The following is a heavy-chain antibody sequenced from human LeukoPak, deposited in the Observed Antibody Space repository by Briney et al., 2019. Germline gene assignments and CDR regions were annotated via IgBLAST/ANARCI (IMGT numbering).Heavy chain of an antibody. CDR1: RFTFSRYT. CDR2: ISSTTSYI. Sequence: GGSLRLSCAASRFTFSRYTMNWVRQAPGKGLEWVSSISSTTSYIYYADSVKGRFTISRDNPKNSLYLQMNSLRAEDTAVYYCARDRGSLIQLWLRDTFDIWGQGTMVTVSS. D-gene: IGHD5-18*01. V-gene: IGHV3-21*01. CDR3: ARDRGSLIQLWLRDTFDI. J-gene: IGHJ3*02.